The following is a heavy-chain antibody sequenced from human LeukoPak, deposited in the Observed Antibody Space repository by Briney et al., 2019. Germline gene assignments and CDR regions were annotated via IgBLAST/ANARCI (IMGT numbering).Heavy chain of an antibody. CDR2: ITPYNGNT. CDR3: ARDRSEGYDSSGYNDY. J-gene: IGHJ4*02. Sequence: GASVKVSCKASGGTFSSYTISWVRQAPGQGLEWMGRITPYNGNTNYAQKFQGRVTMTTDTSTSTVYMELRSLRSDDTAVYYCARDRSEGYDSSGYNDYWGQGTLVTVSS. CDR1: GGTFSSYT. D-gene: IGHD3-22*01. V-gene: IGHV1-18*01.